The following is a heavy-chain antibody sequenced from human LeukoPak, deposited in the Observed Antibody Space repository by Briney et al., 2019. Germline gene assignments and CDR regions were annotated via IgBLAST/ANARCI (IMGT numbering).Heavy chain of an antibody. Sequence: ASVKVSCKASGYTFTGYYMHWVRQAPGQGLEWMGWINPNSGGTNYAQKFQGRVTMTRDTSISTAYMELSRLRSDDTAVYYCARDLLITFGGILVKGWFDPWGQGTLVTVSS. CDR1: GYTFTGYY. CDR3: ARDLLITFGGILVKGWFDP. CDR2: INPNSGGT. D-gene: IGHD3-16*02. V-gene: IGHV1-2*02. J-gene: IGHJ5*02.